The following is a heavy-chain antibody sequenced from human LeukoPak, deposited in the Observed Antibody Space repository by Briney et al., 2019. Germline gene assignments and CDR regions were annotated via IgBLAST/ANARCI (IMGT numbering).Heavy chain of an antibody. D-gene: IGHD5-12*01. CDR2: IYHTGNT. Sequence: SETLSLTCTVSGYSISRGYYWGWIRQPPGRGLEWIGSIYHTGNTYSNPPLQSRVTISVDTSKTHFSLKLNSVPPADTAVYYCARYNPSGYHLVYWGQESLVTVSS. V-gene: IGHV4-38-2*02. CDR1: GYSISRGYY. CDR3: ARYNPSGYHLVY. J-gene: IGHJ4*02.